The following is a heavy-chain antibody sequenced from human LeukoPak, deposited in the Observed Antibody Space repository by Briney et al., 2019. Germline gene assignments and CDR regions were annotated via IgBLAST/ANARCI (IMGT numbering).Heavy chain of an antibody. J-gene: IGHJ4*02. Sequence: SETLSLTCAVPGYSISGGYYWGWIRQSPEKGLEWIGSMYHSGSTYYNPSLKSRVTISVDTSKNQFSLKLSSVTAADTAVYYCARGSLAARLNLWVDYWGQGTLVTVSS. CDR2: MYHSGST. D-gene: IGHD6-6*01. CDR1: GYSISGGYY. V-gene: IGHV4-38-2*01. CDR3: ARGSLAARLNLWVDY.